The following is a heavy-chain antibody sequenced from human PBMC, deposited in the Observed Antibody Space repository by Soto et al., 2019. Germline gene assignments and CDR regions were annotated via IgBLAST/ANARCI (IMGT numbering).Heavy chain of an antibody. CDR3: ARQGVPYDILTGYHNGWFDP. Sequence: PSETLSLTCTVSGGSISSSSYYWGWIRQPPGKGLEWIGSIYYSGSTYYNPSLKSRVTISVDTSKNQFSLKLSSVTAADTAVYYCARQGVPYDILTGYHNGWFDPWGQGTLVTVSS. CDR2: IYYSGST. J-gene: IGHJ5*02. V-gene: IGHV4-39*01. D-gene: IGHD3-9*01. CDR1: GGSISSSSYY.